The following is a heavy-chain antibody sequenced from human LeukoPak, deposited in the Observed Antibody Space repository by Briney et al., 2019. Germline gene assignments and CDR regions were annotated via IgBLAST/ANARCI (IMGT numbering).Heavy chain of an antibody. J-gene: IGHJ4*02. Sequence: TGRSLRLSCAASGFTFKNYVMHWVRQTPGKGLEWVSGISWNSGSIGYADSVKGRFTISRDNAKNSLYLQMNSLRAEDTALYYCAKDKGGGRDGFLYYFDYWGQGTLVTVSS. V-gene: IGHV3-9*01. CDR2: ISWNSGSI. D-gene: IGHD5-24*01. CDR1: GFTFKNYV. CDR3: AKDKGGGRDGFLYYFDY.